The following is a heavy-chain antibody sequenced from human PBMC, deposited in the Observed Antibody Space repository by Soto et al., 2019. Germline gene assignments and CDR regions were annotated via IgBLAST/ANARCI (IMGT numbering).Heavy chain of an antibody. J-gene: IGHJ4*02. V-gene: IGHV3-11*06. D-gene: IGHD3-9*01. CDR1: GFTFSDYY. CDR3: AKDVDDILTGYCIDY. CDR2: ISSRSTYT. Sequence: PGGSLRLSCVASGFTFSDYYMTWVRQAPGKGLEWISCISSRSTYTDYADSVKGRFTLSRDNAKRSLYLQMNSLRAEDTAVYYCAKDVDDILTGYCIDYWGQGTLVTVSS.